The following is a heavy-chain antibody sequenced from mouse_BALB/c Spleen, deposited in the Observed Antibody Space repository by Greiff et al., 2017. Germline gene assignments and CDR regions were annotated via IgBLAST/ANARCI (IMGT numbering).Heavy chain of an antibody. J-gene: IGHJ4*01. V-gene: IGHV5-17*02. CDR1: GFTFSSFG. D-gene: IGHD2-4*01. CDR3: ARSEGLRRRGYAMDY. Sequence: EVQVVESGGGLVQPGGSRKLSCAASGFTFSSFGMHWVRQAPEKGLEWVAYISSGSSTIYYADTVKGRFTISRDNPKNTLFLQMTSLRSEDTAMYYCARSEGLRRRGYAMDYWGQGTSVTVSS. CDR2: ISSGSSTI.